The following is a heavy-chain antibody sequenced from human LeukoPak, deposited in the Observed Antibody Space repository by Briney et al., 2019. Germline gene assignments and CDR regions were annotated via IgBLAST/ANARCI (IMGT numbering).Heavy chain of an antibody. Sequence: GGSLRLSGAASGFTFSSYAMQWLGPAPGKGLVWVAVIAYTGSTTYYTDSVKGRFTSSRDNSKNTLYLQMNSLRAEDTAVYYCARSSRSGSYLNPACWGQGTLVTVPS. CDR3: ARSSRSGSYLNPAC. CDR1: GFTFSSYA. CDR2: IAYTGSTT. V-gene: IGHV3-30*04. D-gene: IGHD6-19*01. J-gene: IGHJ4*01.